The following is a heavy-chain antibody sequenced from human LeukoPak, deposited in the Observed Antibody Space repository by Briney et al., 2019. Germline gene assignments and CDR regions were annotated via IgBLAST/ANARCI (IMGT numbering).Heavy chain of an antibody. V-gene: IGHV3-23*01. D-gene: IGHD1-7*01. J-gene: IGHJ4*02. CDR1: GFTFSSYA. CDR3: AKGRDTWNYETFDY. Sequence: PGGSLRLSCAASGFTFSSYAMSWVRQAPGKGLEWVSAISGSGGGTYYADSVKGRFTISRDNSKNTLYMQMNSLRAEDTAVYYCAKGRDTWNYETFDYWGQGTLVTVSS. CDR2: ISGSGGGT.